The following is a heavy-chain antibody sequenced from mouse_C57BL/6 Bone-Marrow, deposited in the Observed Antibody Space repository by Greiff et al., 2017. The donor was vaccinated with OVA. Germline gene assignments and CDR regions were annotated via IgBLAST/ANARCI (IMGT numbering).Heavy chain of an antibody. V-gene: IGHV1-50*01. CDR1: GYTFTSYR. Sequence: QVQLQQPGAELVKPGASVKLSCKASGYTFTSYRMQWVKQRPGQGLEWIGEIDPSDSYTNYNQKFKGKATLTVDTSSSTAYMQLSSLTSEDSAVYYCARKLYSKGAYWGQGTLVTVSA. CDR2: IDPSDSYT. CDR3: ARKLYSKGAY. D-gene: IGHD2-5*01. J-gene: IGHJ3*01.